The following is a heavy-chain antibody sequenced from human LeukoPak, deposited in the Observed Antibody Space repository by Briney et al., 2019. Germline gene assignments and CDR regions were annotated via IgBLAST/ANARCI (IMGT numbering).Heavy chain of an antibody. J-gene: IGHJ4*02. CDR2: MTGGGGST. CDR1: GFTFNNSA. CDR3: AKGSRQWLSGEFDS. V-gene: IGHV3-23*01. Sequence: AGGSLRLSCAASGFTFNNSAMSWARQAPGKGLEWVSGMTGGGGSTYYADSVKGRFTTSRDNSKNTLYLQMNSLRVEDTAIYYCAKGSRQWLSGEFDSWGQGTLVTVSS. D-gene: IGHD3-22*01.